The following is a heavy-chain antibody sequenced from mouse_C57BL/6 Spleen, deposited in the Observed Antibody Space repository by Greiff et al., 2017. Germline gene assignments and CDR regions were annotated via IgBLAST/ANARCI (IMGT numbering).Heavy chain of an antibody. V-gene: IGHV3-6*01. CDR2: ISYDGSN. CDR1: GYSITSGYY. Sequence: EVQVVESGPGLVKPSQSLSLTCSVTGYSITSGYYWNWIRQFPGNKLEWMGYISYDGSNNYNPSLKNRISITRDTSKNQFFLKLNSVTTEDTATYYCAREVFYDYDWYFDVWGTGTTVTVSS. CDR3: AREVFYDYDWYFDV. J-gene: IGHJ1*03. D-gene: IGHD2-4*01.